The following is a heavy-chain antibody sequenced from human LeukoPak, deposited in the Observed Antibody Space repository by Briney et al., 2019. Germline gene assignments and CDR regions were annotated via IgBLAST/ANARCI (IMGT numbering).Heavy chain of an antibody. J-gene: IGHJ4*02. CDR2: IIPILGIA. D-gene: IGHD4-17*01. V-gene: IGHV1-69*04. Sequence: SVKVSCKASGGTFSSYAISWVRQAPGQGLEWMGRIIPILGIANYAQKFQGRVTITAGKSTSTAYMELSSLRSEDTAVYYCASSHPDDYGDYGLFDYWGQGTLVTVSS. CDR3: ASSHPDDYGDYGLFDY. CDR1: GGTFSSYA.